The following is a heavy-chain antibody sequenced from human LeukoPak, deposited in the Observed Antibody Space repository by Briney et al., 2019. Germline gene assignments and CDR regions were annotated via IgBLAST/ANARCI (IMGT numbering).Heavy chain of an antibody. CDR1: RFTFRSYG. CDR3: ARDISGYYYFDY. CDR2: ISSDGSNK. D-gene: IGHD3-22*01. J-gene: IGHJ4*02. Sequence: GRSLRLSCAASRFTFRSYGMHWVRQAPGKGLEWVAVISSDGSNKYYADSVKGRFIISRDNSKNTLYLQMNSLRAEDTAVYYCARDISGYYYFDYWGQGTLVTVSS. V-gene: IGHV3-30*03.